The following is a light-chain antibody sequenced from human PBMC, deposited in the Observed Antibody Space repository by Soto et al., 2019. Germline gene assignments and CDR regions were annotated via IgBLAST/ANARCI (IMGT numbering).Light chain of an antibody. CDR3: SSYAGTKTLI. J-gene: IGLJ2*01. V-gene: IGLV2-8*01. Sequence: QSALTQPPSASGSPGQSVTISCTGTSSDVGGYDYVSWYQQRPGKAPKLLIHEVTKRPSGVPDRFSGSKSGNTASLTVSGLQAEDEADYYCSSYAGTKTLIFGGGTKLTVL. CDR2: EVT. CDR1: SSDVGGYDY.